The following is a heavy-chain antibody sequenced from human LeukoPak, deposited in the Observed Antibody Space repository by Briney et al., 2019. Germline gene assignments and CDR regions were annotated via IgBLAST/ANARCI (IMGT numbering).Heavy chain of an antibody. CDR2: ISWNSGSI. V-gene: IGHV3-9*01. CDR3: ARDRDTAMVADY. Sequence: GGSLRLSCAASGFTFDDYAMHWVRQAPGKGLEWVSGISWNSGSIGYADSVKGRFTISRDNAKNSLYLQMNSLRAEDTAVYYCARDRDTAMVADYWGQGTLVTVSS. CDR1: GFTFDDYA. J-gene: IGHJ4*02. D-gene: IGHD5-18*01.